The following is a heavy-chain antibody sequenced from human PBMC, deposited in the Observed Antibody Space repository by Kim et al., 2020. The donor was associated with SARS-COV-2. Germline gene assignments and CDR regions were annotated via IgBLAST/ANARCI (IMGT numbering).Heavy chain of an antibody. CDR3: ARAKMATSDTKDY. Sequence: GGSLRLSCAASGFTLSGYWMHWVRQAPGKGLVWVSRLSSDGSNIRYADSVKGRFTISRDNAKNTLYLQMNRLRAEDTAVYYCARAKMATSDTKDYWGQGTLGTVSS. D-gene: IGHD5-12*01. V-gene: IGHV3-74*01. CDR1: GFTLSGYW. J-gene: IGHJ4*02. CDR2: LSSDGSNI.